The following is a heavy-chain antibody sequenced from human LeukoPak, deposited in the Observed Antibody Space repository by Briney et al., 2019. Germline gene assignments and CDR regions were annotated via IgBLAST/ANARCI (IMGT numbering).Heavy chain of an antibody. J-gene: IGHJ3*02. CDR1: GYTFTSYG. CDR3: ARAKFAFDI. Sequence: GASVKVSCKASGYTFTSYGISWVRQAPGQGLEWMGWINPNSGGTNYAQKFQGRVTMTRDTSISTAYMELSRLRSDDTAVYYCARAKFAFDIWGQGTMVTVSS. V-gene: IGHV1-2*02. CDR2: INPNSGGT.